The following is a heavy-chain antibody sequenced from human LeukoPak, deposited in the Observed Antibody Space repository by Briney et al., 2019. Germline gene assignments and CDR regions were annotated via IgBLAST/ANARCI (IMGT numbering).Heavy chain of an antibody. D-gene: IGHD3-22*01. V-gene: IGHV3-33*06. CDR2: IWYDGSNK. J-gene: IGHJ4*02. CDR1: GFTFSSYG. CDR3: AKGSGSSGYYYVGDY. Sequence: GGSLRLSCAASGFTFSSYGMHWVRQAPGKGLEWVAVIWYDGSNKYYADSVKGRFTISRDNSKNTLYLQLTSLRAEDTAVYSCAKGSGSSGYYYVGDYWGQGALVTVSS.